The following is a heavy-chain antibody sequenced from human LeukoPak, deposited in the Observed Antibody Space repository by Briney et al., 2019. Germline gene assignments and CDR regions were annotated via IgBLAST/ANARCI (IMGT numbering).Heavy chain of an antibody. CDR3: ARAYGDPEVYFQH. Sequence: SVKVSCKASGGTFSSYAISWVRQAPGQGLEWMGRIIPIFGTANYAQKFQGRVAITTDESTSTAYMDLSSLRSEDTAVYYCARAYGDPEVYFQHWGQGTLVTVSS. CDR1: GGTFSSYA. J-gene: IGHJ1*01. D-gene: IGHD4-17*01. CDR2: IIPIFGTA. V-gene: IGHV1-69*05.